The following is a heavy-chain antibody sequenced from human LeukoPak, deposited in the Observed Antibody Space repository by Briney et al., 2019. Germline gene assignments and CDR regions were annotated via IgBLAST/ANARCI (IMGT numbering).Heavy chain of an antibody. D-gene: IGHD7-27*01. CDR2: VSSDGKTN. V-gene: IGHV3-30*18. CDR1: GFTFNSHG. Sequence: GRSLRLSCAASGFTFNSHGMHWVRQAPGKGLEWVAIVSSDGKTNSYADSVKGRFTISRDNSKNTLYLQMNSLRPEDTAVYYCAKDRFYWGNCFDYWGQGTLVTVSS. J-gene: IGHJ4*02. CDR3: AKDRFYWGNCFDY.